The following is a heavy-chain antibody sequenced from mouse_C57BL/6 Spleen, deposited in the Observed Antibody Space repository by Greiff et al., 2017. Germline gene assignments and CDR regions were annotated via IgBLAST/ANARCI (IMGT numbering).Heavy chain of an antibody. CDR1: GYTFTSYW. D-gene: IGHD2-5*01. CDR3: ARSGYSNYLYYAMDY. CDR2: IYPGSGST. Sequence: QVQLKQPGAELVKPGASVKMSCKASGYTFTSYWITWVKQRPGQGLEWIGDIYPGSGSTNYNEKFKSKATLTVDTSSSTAYMQLSSLTSEDSAVYYCARSGYSNYLYYAMDYWGQGTSVTVSS. J-gene: IGHJ4*01. V-gene: IGHV1-55*01.